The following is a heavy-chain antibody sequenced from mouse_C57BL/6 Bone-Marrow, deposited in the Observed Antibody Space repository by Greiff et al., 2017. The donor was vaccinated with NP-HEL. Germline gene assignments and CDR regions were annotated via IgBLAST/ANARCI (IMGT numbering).Heavy chain of an antibody. CDR1: GYTFTDYY. CDR3: ARSEGYDFDY. D-gene: IGHD2-2*01. V-gene: IGHV1-26*01. CDR2: INPNNGGT. Sequence: EVQRVESGPELVKPGASVKISCKASGYTFTDYYMNWVKQSHGKSLEWIGDINPNNGGTSYNQKFKGKATLTVDKSSSTAYMELRSLTSEDSAVYYCARSEGYDFDYWGQGTTLTVSS. J-gene: IGHJ2*01.